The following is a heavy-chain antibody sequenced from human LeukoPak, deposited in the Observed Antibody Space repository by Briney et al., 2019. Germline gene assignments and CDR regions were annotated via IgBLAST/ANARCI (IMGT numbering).Heavy chain of an antibody. CDR3: ARVGTPNWFDP. CDR2: IYHSGST. Sequence: SETLSLTCAVSGGSISSGGYSWSWIRQPPGKGLEWIGYIYHSGSTYYNPSLKSRVTISVDRSKNQFSLKLSSVTAADTAVYYCARVGTPNWFDPWGQGTLVTVSS. J-gene: IGHJ5*02. V-gene: IGHV4-30-2*01. D-gene: IGHD6-13*01. CDR1: GGSISSGGYS.